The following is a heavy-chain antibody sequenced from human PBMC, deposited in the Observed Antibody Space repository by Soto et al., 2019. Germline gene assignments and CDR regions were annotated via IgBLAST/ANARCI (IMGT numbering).Heavy chain of an antibody. D-gene: IGHD3-22*01. V-gene: IGHV4-39*01. CDR1: GGSISSSSYY. CDR2: IYYSGST. J-gene: IGHJ5*02. Sequence: QLQLQESGPGLVKPSETLSLTCTVSGGSISSSSYYWGWIRQPPGKGLEWIGSIYYSGSTYYNPSLKTRVTIPVDTSKNQFSLKLSSVTAADTAVYYCARQHFGYYYDSSGYYPGWFDPWGQGTLVTVSS. CDR3: ARQHFGYYYDSSGYYPGWFDP.